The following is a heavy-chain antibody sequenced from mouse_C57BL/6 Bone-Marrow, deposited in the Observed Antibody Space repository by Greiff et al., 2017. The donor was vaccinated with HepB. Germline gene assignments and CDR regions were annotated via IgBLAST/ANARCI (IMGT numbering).Heavy chain of an antibody. J-gene: IGHJ4*01. CDR3: AKNLYYYDSSYTYAMDY. D-gene: IGHD1-1*01. V-gene: IGHV2-5*01. Sequence: QVQLKESGPGLVQPSQSLSITCTVSGFSLTSYGVHWVRQSPGKGLEWLGVIWRGGSTDYNAAFMSRLSITKDNSKSQVFFKMNSLQADDTAIYYCAKNLYYYDSSYTYAMDYWGQGTSVTVSS. CDR2: IWRGGST. CDR1: GFSLTSYG.